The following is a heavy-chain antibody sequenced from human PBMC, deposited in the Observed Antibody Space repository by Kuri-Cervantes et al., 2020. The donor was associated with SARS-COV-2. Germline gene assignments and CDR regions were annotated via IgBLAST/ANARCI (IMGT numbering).Heavy chain of an antibody. V-gene: IGHV1-24*01. Sequence: ASVKVSCKASGYTFTSYYMHWVRQAPGQGLEWMGGFDPEDGETIYAQKFQGRVTMTEDTSTDTAYMELSSLRSEDTAVYYCARGGIVVVPAASSLNWFDPWGQGTLVTVSS. J-gene: IGHJ5*02. D-gene: IGHD2-2*01. CDR2: FDPEDGET. CDR3: ARGGIVVVPAASSLNWFDP. CDR1: GYTFTSYY.